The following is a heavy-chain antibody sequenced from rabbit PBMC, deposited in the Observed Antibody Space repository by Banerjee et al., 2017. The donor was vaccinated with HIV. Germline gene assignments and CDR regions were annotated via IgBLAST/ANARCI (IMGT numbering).Heavy chain of an antibody. V-gene: IGHV1S40*01. CDR2: INIGSSGST. D-gene: IGHD1-1*01. CDR3: VRGASGSNDWRL. Sequence: QSLEESGGDLVKPGASLTLTCKASGIDFSSSDYMCWVRQAPGKGLEWIARINIGSSGSTFYATWAKGRFTISKTSSTTVTLQMTSLTAADTATYLCVRGASGSNDWRLWGQGTLVTVS. CDR1: GIDFSSSDY. J-gene: IGHJ4*01.